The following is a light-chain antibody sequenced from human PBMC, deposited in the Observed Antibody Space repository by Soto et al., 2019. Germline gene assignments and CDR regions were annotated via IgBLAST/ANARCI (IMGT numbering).Light chain of an antibody. V-gene: IGKV3-15*01. CDR2: AVS. CDR1: QSVSSN. Sequence: EIMMTQSPGTLSASPGERATLSCRASQSVSSNLAWYQQKPGQAPRILIYAVSTRATGIPARFSGSESGTEFTLTISSLQSEDFAVYYGQQYNKWPLTFGQGTKVEIK. J-gene: IGKJ1*01. CDR3: QQYNKWPLT.